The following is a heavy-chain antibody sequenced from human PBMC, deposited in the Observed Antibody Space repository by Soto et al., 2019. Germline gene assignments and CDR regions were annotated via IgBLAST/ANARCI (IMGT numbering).Heavy chain of an antibody. V-gene: IGHV5-51*01. CDR1: GYNFASYW. CDR3: ALNSYDSSGYYYLDH. CDR2: IYPGDSDT. Sequence: GESLKISCKGSGYNFASYWIGWVRQMPGKGLEWMGIIYPGDSDTTYSPSFQGQVTISADKSITTAYLQRSSLKASDTAMYYCALNSYDSSGYYYLDHWGQGTLVTVSS. J-gene: IGHJ4*02. D-gene: IGHD3-22*01.